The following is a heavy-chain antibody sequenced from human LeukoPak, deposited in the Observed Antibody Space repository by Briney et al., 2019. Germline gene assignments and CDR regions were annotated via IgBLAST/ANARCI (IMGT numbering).Heavy chain of an antibody. Sequence: PSETLSLTCAVSGGSISGGGYSWSWIRQPPGKGLEWIGYIYHSGSTYYNPSPKSRVTISVDRSKNQFSLKLSSVTAADTAVYYCARGVSAAGHLFDYWGQGTLVTVSS. CDR2: IYHSGST. J-gene: IGHJ4*02. V-gene: IGHV4-30-2*01. CDR3: ARGVSAAGHLFDY. CDR1: GGSISGGGYS. D-gene: IGHD6-13*01.